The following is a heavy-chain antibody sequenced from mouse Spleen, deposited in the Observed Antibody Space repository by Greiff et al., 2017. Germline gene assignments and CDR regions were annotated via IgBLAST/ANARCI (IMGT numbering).Heavy chain of an antibody. V-gene: IGHV1-59*01. CDR3: TRGYGNYEAMDY. Sequence: QVQLQQSGAELVTPGASVKMSCKASGYTFTSYWMHWVKQRPGQGLEWIGVIDPSDSYTNYKQKFKGKATLTQDPSSSTAYLQSSSLTAEDSAVYYCTRGYGNYEAMDYWGQGTSVTVSS. J-gene: IGHJ4*01. CDR2: IDPSDSYT. D-gene: IGHD2-1*01. CDR1: GYTFTSYW.